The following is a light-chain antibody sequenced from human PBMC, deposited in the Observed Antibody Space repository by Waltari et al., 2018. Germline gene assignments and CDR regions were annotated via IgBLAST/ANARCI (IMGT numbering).Light chain of an antibody. V-gene: IGLV2-14*03. Sequence: QSALTQPASVSGSPGQSITISCTGTSSDVGSYNYVSWYQQYPGRAPKLMIYDVSSRPLGVSNRFSGSKSGNTASLTISGLQPEDEAIYYCSSYSRSAFLFGGGTKLTVL. CDR1: SSDVGSYNY. J-gene: IGLJ2*01. CDR2: DVS. CDR3: SSYSRSAFL.